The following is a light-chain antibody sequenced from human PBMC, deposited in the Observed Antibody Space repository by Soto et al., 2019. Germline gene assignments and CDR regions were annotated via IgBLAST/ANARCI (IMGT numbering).Light chain of an antibody. V-gene: IGKV3-15*01. CDR2: GAS. CDR1: QSVSSN. J-gene: IGKJ1*01. Sequence: EIVMTQSPATLSVSPGERATLSCKASQSVSSNLAWYQQKPGQAPRLLIYGASTRATSIPARFSGSGSGTEFTLTISSLQSEDFAVYYCQHYNNWPRTFGQGTKVEIK. CDR3: QHYNNWPRT.